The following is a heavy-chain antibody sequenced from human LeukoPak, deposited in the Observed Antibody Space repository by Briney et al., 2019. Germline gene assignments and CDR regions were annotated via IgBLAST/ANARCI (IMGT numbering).Heavy chain of an antibody. CDR1: GDSVSSNSAA. D-gene: IGHD2-2*01. Sequence: QTLSLTCAISGDSVSSNSAAWNWIRQSPSRGLEWLGRTYYRSTWYNDYAVSVRGRITVNPDTSKNQFSLHLNSVTPEDTAVYYCARRLTQYDCFDPWGQGILVTVSS. CDR3: ARRLTQYDCFDP. CDR2: TYYRSTWYN. J-gene: IGHJ5*02. V-gene: IGHV6-1*01.